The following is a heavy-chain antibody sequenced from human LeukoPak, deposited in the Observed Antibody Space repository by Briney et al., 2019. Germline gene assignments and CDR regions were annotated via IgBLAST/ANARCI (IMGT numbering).Heavy chain of an antibody. CDR2: IYTSGTT. Sequence: PSETLSLTCTVAGGSISSDYWSWIRQPAGKELEWNERIYTSGTTTYNPSLKSRVTMSVDTSKNQLSLKLNSVTAADTAVYYCVIGPNDYNNPRRYFEYWGQGILVTVSS. CDR1: GGSISSDY. J-gene: IGHJ4*02. V-gene: IGHV4-4*07. D-gene: IGHD4-11*01. CDR3: VIGPNDYNNPRRYFEY.